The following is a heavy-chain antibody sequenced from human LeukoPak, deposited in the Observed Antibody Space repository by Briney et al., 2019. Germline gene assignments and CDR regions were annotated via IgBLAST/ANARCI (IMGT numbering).Heavy chain of an antibody. CDR2: IQFDGSSE. Sequence: GGSLRLSCAASGFIFSNYGMHWVRQAPGKGLEWVAFIQFDGSSEDYADSVKGRFTISRDNSKNTLYLQMNSLRAEDTAVYYCAKELNGLLWFGELLGPTDYWGQGTLVTVSS. J-gene: IGHJ4*02. CDR3: AKELNGLLWFGELLGPTDY. D-gene: IGHD3-10*01. CDR1: GFIFSNYG. V-gene: IGHV3-30*02.